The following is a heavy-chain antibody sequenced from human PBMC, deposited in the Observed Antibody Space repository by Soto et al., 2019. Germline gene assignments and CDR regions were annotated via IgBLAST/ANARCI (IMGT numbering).Heavy chain of an antibody. CDR3: ARDRSAGNYFYYGMDV. D-gene: IGHD1-1*01. J-gene: IGHJ6*02. Sequence: GGSLRLSCAASGLPFNRNGMHWFRQAPGKGLEWVAVIWYDGSKEYYSDSVKGRFTISRDNSKNMLYLRMNSVRVEDTAVYFCARDRSAGNYFYYGMDVWGQGTTVTVSS. V-gene: IGHV3-33*01. CDR1: GLPFNRNG. CDR2: IWYDGSKE.